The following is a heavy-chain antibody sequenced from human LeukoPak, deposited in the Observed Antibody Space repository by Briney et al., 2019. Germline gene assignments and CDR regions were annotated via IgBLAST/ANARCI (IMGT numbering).Heavy chain of an antibody. V-gene: IGHV3-7*01. Sequence: GGSLRLSCAASGFTFSSYWMSWVRQAPGKGLEWVANIKQDGSEKYYVDSVKGRFTISRDNAKNSLYLQVNSLRAEDTAVYYCARDQDNSDFDYWGQGTLVTVSS. CDR1: GFTFSSYW. CDR3: ARDQDNSDFDY. CDR2: IKQDGSEK. J-gene: IGHJ4*02. D-gene: IGHD1-20*01.